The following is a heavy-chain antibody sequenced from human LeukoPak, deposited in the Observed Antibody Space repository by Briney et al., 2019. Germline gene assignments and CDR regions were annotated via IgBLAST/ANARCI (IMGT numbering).Heavy chain of an antibody. CDR1: GFAFSSYW. Sequence: GGSLRLSCAASGFAFSSYWMTWVRQAPGKGLEWVANIKPDGSGKNYVDSVKGRFTISRDNAKNSPYLQMKGLRVEDTAVYYCSSQPAVLDLDCWGQGTLVTVSS. CDR2: IKPDGSGK. D-gene: IGHD2-2*01. V-gene: IGHV3-7*01. J-gene: IGHJ4*02. CDR3: SSQPAVLDLDC.